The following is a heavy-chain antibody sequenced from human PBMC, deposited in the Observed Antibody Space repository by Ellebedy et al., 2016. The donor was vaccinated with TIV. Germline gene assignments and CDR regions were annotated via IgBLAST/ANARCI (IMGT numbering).Heavy chain of an antibody. CDR2: ITNTGSTI. CDR3: GRAREPGYFAYYYRGMDV. CDR1: GFTFSDYF. J-gene: IGHJ6*02. V-gene: IGHV3-11*01. Sequence: GESLKISCAGSGFTFSDYFMTWVRQAPGKGLEWISYITNTGSTIYYADSVKGRFTVARDNSKNSLFLQMNNLRGEDAAVYYCGRAREPGYFAYYYRGMDVWGQGTTVTVSS. D-gene: IGHD3-9*01.